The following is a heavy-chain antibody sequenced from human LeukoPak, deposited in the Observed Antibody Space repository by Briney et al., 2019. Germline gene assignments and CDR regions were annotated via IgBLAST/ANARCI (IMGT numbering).Heavy chain of an antibody. CDR1: GGSISSSSYY. D-gene: IGHD6-13*01. V-gene: IGHV4-39*07. Sequence: PSETLSLTCTVSGGSISSSSYYWGWIRQPPGKGLERIGSIYYSGSTYYNPSLKSRVTISVDTSKNQFSLKLSSVTAADTAVYYCARPSSSWTGDFDYWGQGTLVTVSS. CDR3: ARPSSSWTGDFDY. J-gene: IGHJ4*02. CDR2: IYYSGST.